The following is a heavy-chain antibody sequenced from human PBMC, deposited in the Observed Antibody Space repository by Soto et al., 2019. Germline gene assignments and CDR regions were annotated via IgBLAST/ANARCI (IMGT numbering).Heavy chain of an antibody. Sequence: GGSLRLSCAASGFTFSSYAMHWVRQAPGKGLEWVAVISYDGSNKYYADSVKGRFTISRDNSKNTLYLQMNSLRAEDTAVYYCAREFWSSYYSYFDYWGQGTLVTVSS. V-gene: IGHV3-30-3*01. CDR3: AREFWSSYYSYFDY. CDR2: ISYDGSNK. CDR1: GFTFSSYA. D-gene: IGHD3-3*01. J-gene: IGHJ4*02.